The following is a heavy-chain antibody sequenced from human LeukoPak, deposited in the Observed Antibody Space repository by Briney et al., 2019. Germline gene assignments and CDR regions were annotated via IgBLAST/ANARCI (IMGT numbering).Heavy chain of an antibody. CDR1: GFTFYDYA. J-gene: IGHJ4*02. CDR3: AKGLKGLKFDY. V-gene: IGHV3-9*01. CDR2: ISWNSGKI. D-gene: IGHD6-19*01. Sequence: GGSLRLSCAASGFTFYDYAINWVRHAPGKGLEWVSGISWNSGKIAYVDSARGRFTISRDNAKNSVYLQMNSLRPEDTALYYCAKGLKGLKFDYWGQGTLVTVSS.